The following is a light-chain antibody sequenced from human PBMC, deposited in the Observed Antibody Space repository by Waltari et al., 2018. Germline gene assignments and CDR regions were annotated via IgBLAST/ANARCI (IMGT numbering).Light chain of an antibody. J-gene: IGKJ4*01. CDR2: DAS. Sequence: EIVSTQSPATLSLSPGERATLSCRTSQSISNYLAWYQQKPGQAPRLLIYDASNRATGIPARFSGSGSGTDFTLTITSLEPEDVAVYYCQQRSNWLTFGGGTKVEIK. CDR1: QSISNY. CDR3: QQRSNWLT. V-gene: IGKV3-11*01.